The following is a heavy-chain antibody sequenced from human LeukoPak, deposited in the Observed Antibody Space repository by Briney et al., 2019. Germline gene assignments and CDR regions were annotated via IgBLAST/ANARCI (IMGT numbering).Heavy chain of an antibody. CDR2: IRYDGSNK. J-gene: IGHJ4*02. Sequence: GGSLRLSCAASGFTFSSYGMHWVRQAPGRGLEWVAFIRYDGSNKYYADSVKGRFTISRDNSKNTLYLQMNSLRAEDTAVYYCAKGYCSSTSCYALDYWGQGTLVTVSS. CDR3: AKGYCSSTSCYALDY. D-gene: IGHD2-2*01. CDR1: GFTFSSYG. V-gene: IGHV3-30*02.